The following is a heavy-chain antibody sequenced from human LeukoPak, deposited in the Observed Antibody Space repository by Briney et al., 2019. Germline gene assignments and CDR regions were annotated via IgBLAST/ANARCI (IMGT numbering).Heavy chain of an antibody. CDR2: ISGSGGST. J-gene: IGHJ4*02. D-gene: IGHD5-24*01. V-gene: IGHV3-23*01. Sequence: GGSLRLSCAASGFTFSSYGMSWVRQAPGKGLEWVSAISGSGGSTYYADSVKGRFTISRDNSKNTVYLQMNSLRAEDTALYYCAKGDVFLPDCFDYWGQGTLVTVSS. CDR1: GFTFSSYG. CDR3: AKGDVFLPDCFDY.